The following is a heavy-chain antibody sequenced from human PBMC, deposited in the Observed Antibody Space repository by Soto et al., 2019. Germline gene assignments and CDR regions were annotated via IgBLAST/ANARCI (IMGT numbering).Heavy chain of an antibody. CDR3: ARDQGSHPGD. Sequence: QVQLQESGPGLVRPSGPVSLTCAVSGLSISSDNWWSWVRQPPGKGLEWIGEIHLSGSTNYNPSLKSRVTMSVVPSKDLFSLTLNSVTAADTAFYYCARDQGSHPGDWGQGTLVSVSS. V-gene: IGHV4-4*02. CDR2: IHLSGST. J-gene: IGHJ4*02. D-gene: IGHD6-13*01. CDR1: GLSISSDNW.